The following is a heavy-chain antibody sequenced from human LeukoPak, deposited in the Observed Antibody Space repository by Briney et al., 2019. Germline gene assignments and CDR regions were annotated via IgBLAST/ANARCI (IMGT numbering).Heavy chain of an antibody. CDR3: ARDRRGSLDY. J-gene: IGHJ4*02. V-gene: IGHV4-61*01. CDR2: IYYSGST. D-gene: IGHD1-26*01. Sequence: SEALSLTCTVSGGSVSSGSYYWSWLRQPPGKGLEWIGYIYYSGSTNYNPSLKSRVTISVDTSKNQFSLKLSSVTAADTAVYYCARDRRGSLDYWGQGTLVTVSS. CDR1: GGSVSSGSYY.